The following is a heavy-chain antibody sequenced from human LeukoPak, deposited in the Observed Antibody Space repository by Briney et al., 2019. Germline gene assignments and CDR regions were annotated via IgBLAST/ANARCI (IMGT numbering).Heavy chain of an antibody. V-gene: IGHV3-74*01. CDR3: ASGYCSGGSCYSGAFDI. CDR1: AFTFSSYW. D-gene: IGHD2-15*01. Sequence: GGSLRLSCAASAFTFSSYWMHWVRQAPGKGLVWVSRINRDGSSTSYADSVKGRFTISRDNAKNTLFLQMNSLRAEDTAVYYCASGYCSGGSCYSGAFDIWGQGTMVTVSS. CDR2: INRDGSST. J-gene: IGHJ3*02.